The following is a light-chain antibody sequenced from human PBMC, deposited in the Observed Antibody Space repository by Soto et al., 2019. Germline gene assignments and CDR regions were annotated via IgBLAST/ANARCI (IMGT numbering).Light chain of an antibody. CDR3: QQYGSTPQT. CDR1: QSVSSSY. V-gene: IGKV3-20*01. Sequence: EIVLTQYPGTLSLSTGERATLSCRASQSVSSSYLAWYQQKPGQAPRLLIYGASSRATGIPDRFSGSGSGTDFTLTITRPEPEDFAVYYCQQYGSTPQTFGQGTKVDIK. CDR2: GAS. J-gene: IGKJ1*01.